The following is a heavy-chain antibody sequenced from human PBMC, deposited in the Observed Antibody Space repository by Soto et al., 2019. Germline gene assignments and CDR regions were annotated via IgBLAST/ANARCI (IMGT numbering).Heavy chain of an antibody. V-gene: IGHV4-30-4*01. D-gene: IGHD3-10*01. CDR3: ARVRERRITMVRGVRPLFDY. CDR1: GGSISSDDDY. Sequence: SGSLYLACAVSGGSISSDDDYWSWIRQPPGKGLEWIGYIYYSGSTYYNPSLKSRVTISVDTSKNQFSLKLSSVTAADTAVYYCARVRERRITMVRGVRPLFDYWGQGTLVTVSS. CDR2: IYYSGST. J-gene: IGHJ4*02.